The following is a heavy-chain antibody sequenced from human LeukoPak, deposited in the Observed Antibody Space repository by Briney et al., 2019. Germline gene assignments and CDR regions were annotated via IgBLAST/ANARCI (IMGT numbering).Heavy chain of an antibody. CDR1: GFTFGYYT. CDR3: SRENWDSSGYALDY. J-gene: IGHJ4*02. Sequence: GGSPRLSCTASGFTFGYYTMSWFRQTPGKGLEWVGFIRSKAYGETTEYAASVKGRFTISRDDSKGIAYLQMNSLKTEDTAVYYCSRENWDSSGYALDYWGQGTLVTVSS. D-gene: IGHD3-22*01. V-gene: IGHV3-49*03. CDR2: IRSKAYGETT.